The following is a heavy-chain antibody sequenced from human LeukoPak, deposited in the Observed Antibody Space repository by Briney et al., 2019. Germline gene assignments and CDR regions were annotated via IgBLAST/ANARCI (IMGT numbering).Heavy chain of an antibody. Sequence: GGSLRLSCAASGFAFSSYSMNWVRQAPGKGLEWVSSISSSSSYIYYADSVKGRFTISRDNAKNSLYLQMNSLRAEDTAVYYCARVGYYDSSGYDYWGQGTLVTVSS. V-gene: IGHV3-21*01. CDR1: GFAFSSYS. CDR3: ARVGYYDSSGYDY. J-gene: IGHJ4*02. D-gene: IGHD3-22*01. CDR2: ISSSSSYI.